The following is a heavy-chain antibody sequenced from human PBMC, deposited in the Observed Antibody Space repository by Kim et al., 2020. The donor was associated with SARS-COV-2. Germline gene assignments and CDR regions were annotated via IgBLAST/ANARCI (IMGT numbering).Heavy chain of an antibody. CDR3: ARNPVTTALYFDY. Sequence: GGSLRLSCAVSGFTFSDYYMDWVRQAPGKGLEWVGRIRNKANSYTTEYAASVKGRFTISRDESKNSLYLQMNSLKTEDTAVYYCARNPVTTALYFDYWGQGTLVTVSS. CDR1: GFTFSDYY. D-gene: IGHD4-17*01. CDR2: IRNKANSYTT. J-gene: IGHJ4*02. V-gene: IGHV3-72*01.